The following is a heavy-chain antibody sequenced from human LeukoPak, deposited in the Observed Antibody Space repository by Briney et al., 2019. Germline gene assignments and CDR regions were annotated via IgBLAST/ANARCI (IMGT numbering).Heavy chain of an antibody. Sequence: ASETLSLTCTVSGGSISSYYWSWIRQPPGKGLEWIGYIYYSGSTNYNPSLKSRVTISVDTSKNQFSLKLSSVTAADTAVYYCARGYSGYDLEDYWGQGTLVTVSS. CDR2: IYYSGST. D-gene: IGHD5-12*01. J-gene: IGHJ4*02. CDR1: GGSISSYY. CDR3: ARGYSGYDLEDY. V-gene: IGHV4-59*12.